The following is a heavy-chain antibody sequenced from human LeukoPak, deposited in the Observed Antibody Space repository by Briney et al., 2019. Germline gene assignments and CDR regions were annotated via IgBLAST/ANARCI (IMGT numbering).Heavy chain of an antibody. Sequence: ASVKVSCKASGYTFTGYYMHWVRQAPGQGLEWMGWINPNSGGTNYAQKFQGRVTMTRDTSFSTAYMELSRLRSDDTAVYYCARSSGIGDSSGYDYWGQGTLVTVSS. CDR2: INPNSGGT. V-gene: IGHV1-2*02. J-gene: IGHJ4*02. CDR1: GYTFTGYY. D-gene: IGHD3-22*01. CDR3: ARSSGIGDSSGYDY.